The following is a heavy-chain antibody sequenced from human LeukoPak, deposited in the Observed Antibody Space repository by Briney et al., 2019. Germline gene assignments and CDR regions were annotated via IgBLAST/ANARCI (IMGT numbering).Heavy chain of an antibody. D-gene: IGHD3-22*01. J-gene: IGHJ4*02. V-gene: IGHV3-23*01. CDR1: GFTFSNYV. CDR2: ITASGDST. CDR3: ARNQIVDY. Sequence: GGSLRLSCAASGFTFSNYVMIWVRQAPGKGLEWVSGITASGDSTYYADSVKGRFTISRDNSKNTLYLQMNSLRAEDTAVYYCARNQIVDYWGQGTLVTASS.